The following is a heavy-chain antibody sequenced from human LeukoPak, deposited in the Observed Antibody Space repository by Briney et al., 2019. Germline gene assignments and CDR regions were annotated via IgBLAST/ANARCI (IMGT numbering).Heavy chain of an antibody. V-gene: IGHV3-53*01. CDR3: ARGVEPLAANALAY. CDR2: LYSDGNT. J-gene: IGHJ4*02. CDR1: GFAVITND. Sequence: PRGCLRLSCAASGFAVITNDMTWVRQAPGKGLEWVSVLYSDGNTKYADSVQGRFTICRDNSKNTLYLEMNSLSPDDTAVYYCARGVEPLAANALAYWGQGTLVTVSS. D-gene: IGHD1-14*01.